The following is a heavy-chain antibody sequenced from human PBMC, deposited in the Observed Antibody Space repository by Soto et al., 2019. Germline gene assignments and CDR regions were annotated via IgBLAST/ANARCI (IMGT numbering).Heavy chain of an antibody. D-gene: IGHD5-18*01. J-gene: IGHJ4*02. V-gene: IGHV4-31*03. CDR1: GGSISNVGNY. CDR3: AREDKSYGFHY. CDR2: ISYSGST. Sequence: QVQLQESGPGLVKPSQTLSPTCTVSGGSISNVGNYWNWVRQHPGKGLEWIGSISYSGSTYYNASLRSRLTISVDTSKNQFSLKLTSVSAADTALYYCAREDKSYGFHYWGQGSLVTVSS.